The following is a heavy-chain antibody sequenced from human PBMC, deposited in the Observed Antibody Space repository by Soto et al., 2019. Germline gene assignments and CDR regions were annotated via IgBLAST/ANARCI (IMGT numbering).Heavy chain of an antibody. J-gene: IGHJ6*02. CDR2: IWYDGSNK. V-gene: IGHV3-33*01. Sequence: PGGSLRLSCAASGFTFSSYGMHWVRQAPGKGLGWVAVIWYDGSNKYYADSVKGRFTISRDNSKNTLYLQMNSLRAEDTAVYYCARDGSITGTTGGDYYYGMDVWGQGTTVTVSS. CDR1: GFTFSSYG. D-gene: IGHD1-7*01. CDR3: ARDGSITGTTGGDYYYGMDV.